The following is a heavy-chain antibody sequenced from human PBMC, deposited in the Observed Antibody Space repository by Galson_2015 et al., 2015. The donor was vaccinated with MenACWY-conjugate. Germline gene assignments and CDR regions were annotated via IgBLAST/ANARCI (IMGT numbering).Heavy chain of an antibody. Sequence: CAISGDSVSSNGAAWNWIRQSPSTGLEWLGRTYYRSKWYNDYAASVKSRITISPDTSTNHISLHLNSVTPEDTAVYYCAREAMFNINFYAIDSWGQGTLVTVSS. CDR2: TYYRSKWYN. D-gene: IGHD2/OR15-2a*01. J-gene: IGHJ4*02. CDR3: AREAMFNINFYAIDS. V-gene: IGHV6-1*01. CDR1: GDSVSSNGAA.